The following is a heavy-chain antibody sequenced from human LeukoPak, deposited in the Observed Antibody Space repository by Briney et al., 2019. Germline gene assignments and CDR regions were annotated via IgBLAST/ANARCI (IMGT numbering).Heavy chain of an antibody. Sequence: ASVTVSFKASGYTFTIYYMHWVRQAPGQGLEWMGVINPSGGSTSYAQKFQGRVTMTRDTSTSTVYMELSSLRSEDTAVYYCARGSSGWSDFDYWGQGTLVTVSS. CDR2: INPSGGST. CDR1: GYTFTIYY. J-gene: IGHJ4*02. D-gene: IGHD6-19*01. V-gene: IGHV1-46*01. CDR3: ARGSSGWSDFDY.